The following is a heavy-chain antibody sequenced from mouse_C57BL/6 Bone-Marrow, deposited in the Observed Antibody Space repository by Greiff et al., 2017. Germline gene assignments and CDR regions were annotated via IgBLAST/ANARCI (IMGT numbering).Heavy chain of an antibody. D-gene: IGHD1-1*01. CDR2: IYPGDGAT. J-gene: IGHJ2*01. Sequence: QVQLQQSGPELVKPGASVKISCKASGYAFSSSWMNWVKQRPGKGLEWIGRIYPGDGATNYNGKFKGKATLTADKSSSTAYMQLSSLTSEDSAVYFCAREACAVVAYYFDYWGQGTTLTVSS. CDR3: AREACAVVAYYFDY. V-gene: IGHV1-82*01. CDR1: GYAFSSSW.